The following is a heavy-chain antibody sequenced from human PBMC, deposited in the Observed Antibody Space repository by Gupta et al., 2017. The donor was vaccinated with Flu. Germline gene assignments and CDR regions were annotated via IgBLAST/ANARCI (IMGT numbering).Heavy chain of an antibody. CDR2: IASDGSHK. V-gene: IGHV3-30*18. CDR3: AKDGPWTASCPYYCYYMDV. Sequence: QMHLVESGGGVVQFGTSLRLSSAASGLTFSSYGMHWVRPAPGKGLGWVAEIASDGSHKDYADSVRGRFTISRDNSKNTLSLEMDSLRVEDTAVYYCAKDGPWTASCPYYCYYMDVWGKGTTVTVSS. D-gene: IGHD2-2*01. CDR1: GLTFSSYG. J-gene: IGHJ6*03.